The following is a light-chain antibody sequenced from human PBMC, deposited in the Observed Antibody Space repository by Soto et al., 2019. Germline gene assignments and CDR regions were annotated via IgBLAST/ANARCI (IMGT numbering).Light chain of an antibody. Sequence: VLTQPPSASGTPGQRVTISCSGSRFNIGRNTVNWYQQLPGSAPKLLIYSNNQRPSGVPDRFSGSRSGTSASLAISGLQSEDEADYYCAAWDDSLNGVVFGGGTKVTVL. CDR1: RFNIGRNT. J-gene: IGLJ2*01. CDR2: SNN. CDR3: AAWDDSLNGVV. V-gene: IGLV1-44*01.